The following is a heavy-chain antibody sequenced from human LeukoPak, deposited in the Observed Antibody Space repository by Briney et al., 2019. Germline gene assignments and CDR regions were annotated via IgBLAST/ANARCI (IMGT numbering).Heavy chain of an antibody. J-gene: IGHJ4*02. D-gene: IGHD4-17*01. V-gene: IGHV3-48*03. Sequence: GGSLRLSCAASGFTFRSYEMNWVRQAPGKGLEWVSYISSSGSTIYYADSVKGRFTISRDNAKNSLYLQMNSLRAEDTAVYLCARVMPADGDYLDYWGQGTLVTVSS. CDR1: GFTFRSYE. CDR3: ARVMPADGDYLDY. CDR2: ISSSGSTI.